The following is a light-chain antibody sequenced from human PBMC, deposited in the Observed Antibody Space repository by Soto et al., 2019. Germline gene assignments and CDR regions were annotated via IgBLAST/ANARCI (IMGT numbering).Light chain of an antibody. J-gene: IGKJ5*01. CDR1: QSVSANY. Sequence: EIVLTQSPATLSLSPGERATLSCRASQSVSANYLAWYQQKPGQAPRLLIYGASSRAAGIPDRFRGSGSGIDFTLTITRLEPEDFGVYYCQQYGSSPPITFGQGTRLEIK. V-gene: IGKV3-20*01. CDR3: QQYGSSPPIT. CDR2: GAS.